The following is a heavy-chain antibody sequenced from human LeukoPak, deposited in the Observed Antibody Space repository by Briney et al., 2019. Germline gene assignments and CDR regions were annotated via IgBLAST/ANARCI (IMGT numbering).Heavy chain of an antibody. J-gene: IGHJ6*02. CDR1: GFSFSSHA. CDR2: ISNNGGNT. D-gene: IGHD2-21*02. Sequence: PGGTLRLSCVASGFSFSSHAMHWVRQAPGKGLEYVSAISNNGGNTYYASSVKGKFTLSRDNSNNTLYLQMGSLRTEDMAVYYCARDRGWSLPNYGMDVWGQGTTVTVSS. CDR3: ARDRGWSLPNYGMDV. V-gene: IGHV3-64*01.